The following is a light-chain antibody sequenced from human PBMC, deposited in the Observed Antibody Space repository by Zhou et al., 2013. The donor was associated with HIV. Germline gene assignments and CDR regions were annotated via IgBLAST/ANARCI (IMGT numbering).Light chain of an antibody. CDR2: GAS. V-gene: IGKV3-20*01. CDR3: QQYGDSPRFT. J-gene: IGKJ2*01. CDR1: QSVSSNY. Sequence: EIVLTQSPGTLSLSPGERATLSCRASQSVSSNYLAWYQQKPGQAPRLLIQGASSRAAGIPDRFSGSGSGTDFTLTISRLEPEDFAVYYCQQYGDSPRFTFGQGTRLEIK.